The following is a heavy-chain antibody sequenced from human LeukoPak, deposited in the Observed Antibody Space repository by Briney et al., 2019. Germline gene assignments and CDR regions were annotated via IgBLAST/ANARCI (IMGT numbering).Heavy chain of an antibody. J-gene: IGHJ4*02. Sequence: SETLSLTCTVSGGSISSGDYYWSWIRQPPGTGLEWIGYIYYSGSPYYNPSLKSRVTISVDTSKNQFSLKLSSVTAADTAVYYCATYYYGSGSFDYWGQGTLVTVSS. CDR3: ATYYYGSGSFDY. CDR2: IYYSGSP. V-gene: IGHV4-30-4*01. CDR1: GGSISSGDYY. D-gene: IGHD3-10*01.